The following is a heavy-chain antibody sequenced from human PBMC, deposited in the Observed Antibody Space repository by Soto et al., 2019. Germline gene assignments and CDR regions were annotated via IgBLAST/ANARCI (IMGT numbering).Heavy chain of an antibody. J-gene: IGHJ5*02. Sequence: GASVKVSCKASGYTFTSHAMHWVRQAPGQRLEWMGWINAGNGNTKYSQKFQGRVTITTDTSASTAYMELSSLRSEDTAVYYCAREGIAAAGTSWFDPWGQGTLVTVSS. D-gene: IGHD6-13*01. CDR3: AREGIAAAGTSWFDP. CDR2: INAGNGNT. CDR1: GYTFTSHA. V-gene: IGHV1-3*01.